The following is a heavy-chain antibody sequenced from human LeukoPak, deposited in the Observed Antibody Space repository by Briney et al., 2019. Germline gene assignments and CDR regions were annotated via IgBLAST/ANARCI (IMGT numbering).Heavy chain of an antibody. J-gene: IGHJ4*02. V-gene: IGHV3-53*01. Sequence: PGGSLRLSCAASGFTVSSNYMSWVRQAPGKGLEWVSVIYSGGTTYNADSVKGRFTISRDNSKNTLYLQMNSLRAEDTAVYYCARFALRPDSHTDYWGQGTLVTVSS. CDR3: ARFALRPDSHTDY. CDR2: IYSGGTT. CDR1: GFTVSSNY. D-gene: IGHD1-14*01.